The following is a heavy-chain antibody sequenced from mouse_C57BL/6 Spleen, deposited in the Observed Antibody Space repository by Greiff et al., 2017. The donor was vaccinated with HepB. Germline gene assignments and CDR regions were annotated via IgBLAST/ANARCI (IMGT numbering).Heavy chain of an antibody. CDR2: INPSNGGT. D-gene: IGHD1-1*01. Sequence: QVQLQQPGTELVKPGASVKLSCKASGYTFTSYWMHWVKQRPGQGLEWIGNINPSNGGTNYNEKFKSKATLTVDKSSSTAYMQLSSLTSEDSAVYFCAISEGPYYYGTPFAYWGQGTLVTVSA. CDR3: AISEGPYYYGTPFAY. CDR1: GYTFTSYW. J-gene: IGHJ3*01. V-gene: IGHV1-53*01.